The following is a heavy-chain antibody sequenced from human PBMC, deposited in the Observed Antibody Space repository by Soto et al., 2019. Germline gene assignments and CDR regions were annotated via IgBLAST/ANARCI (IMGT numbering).Heavy chain of an antibody. V-gene: IGHV4-59*01. D-gene: IGHD4-17*01. Sequence: SETLSLTCTVSGGSISSYYWSWIRQPPGKGLEWIGYIYYSGSTNYNPSLKSRVTISVDTSKNQFSLKLSSVTAADTAVYYCARRDYAIDSWGRGTLVTVSS. CDR3: ARRDYAIDS. CDR1: GGSISSYY. J-gene: IGHJ4*02. CDR2: IYYSGST.